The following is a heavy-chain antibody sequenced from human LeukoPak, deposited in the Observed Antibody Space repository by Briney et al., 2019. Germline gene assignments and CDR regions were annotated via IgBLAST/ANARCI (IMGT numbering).Heavy chain of an antibody. CDR2: IYTSGST. V-gene: IGHV4-4*07. CDR3: ARGGGGSSPLNYYLDY. D-gene: IGHD2-15*01. CDR1: GGSISSYY. Sequence: SETLSLTCTVSGGSISSYYWSWIRQPAGKGLEWIGRIYTSGSTNYNPSLKSRVTMSVDTSKNQFSLKLSSVTAADTAVYYCARGGGGSSPLNYYLDYWGQGTLVTVSS. J-gene: IGHJ4*02.